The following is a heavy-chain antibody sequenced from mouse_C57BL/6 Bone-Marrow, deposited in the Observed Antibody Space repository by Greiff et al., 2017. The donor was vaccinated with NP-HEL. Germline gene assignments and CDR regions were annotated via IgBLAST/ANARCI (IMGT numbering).Heavy chain of an antibody. CDR2: ISYDGSN. D-gene: IGHD2-12*01. CDR3: ASHDDYFDY. CDR1: GYSITSGYY. Sequence: EVQLQQSGPGLVKPSQSLSLTCSVTGYSITSGYYWNWIRQFPGNKLEWMGYISYDGSNHYNPSLKNRFSITRDTSKNQFFLKLNSVTTEDTATYYCASHDDYFDYWGQGTTLTVSS. V-gene: IGHV3-6*01. J-gene: IGHJ2*01.